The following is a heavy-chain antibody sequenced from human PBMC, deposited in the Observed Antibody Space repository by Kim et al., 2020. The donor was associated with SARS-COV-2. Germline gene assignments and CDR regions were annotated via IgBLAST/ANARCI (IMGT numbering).Heavy chain of an antibody. V-gene: IGHV4-59*01. Sequence: TNTTPLKSRVTISVDTSKTQFSLKLSAVTAADTAVYYCARDETDPGAFDIWGQGTMVTVSS. J-gene: IGHJ3*02. CDR3: ARDETDPGAFDI.